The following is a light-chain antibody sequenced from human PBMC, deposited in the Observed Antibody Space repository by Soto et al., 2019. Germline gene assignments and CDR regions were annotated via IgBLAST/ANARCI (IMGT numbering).Light chain of an antibody. CDR2: DVT. CDR1: SSDVGGYSY. V-gene: IGLV2-14*03. CDR3: GSYTSSRTLEMV. Sequence: QSALTQPRSVSGSPGHSVTISCTGTSSDVGGYSYVSWYQQHPGKAPKLMIYDVTKRPSGVSNRFSGSMSGNTASLTISGLQAEDEADYYCGSYTSSRTLEMVFGGGTKVTVL. J-gene: IGLJ3*02.